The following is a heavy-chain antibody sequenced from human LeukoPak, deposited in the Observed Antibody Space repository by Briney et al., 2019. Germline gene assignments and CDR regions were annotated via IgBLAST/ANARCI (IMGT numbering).Heavy chain of an antibody. J-gene: IGHJ3*02. CDR2: INPESDVT. D-gene: IGHD6-13*01. Sequence: ASVKVSCKASGYIFTGYYMHWVRQAPGQGLEWMGWINPESDVTKYAQKFQGRVTMTRNTSISTAYMELSSLRSEDTAVYYCARGRGSSSWLDAFDIWGQGTMVTVSS. CDR1: GYIFTGYY. CDR3: ARGRGSSSWLDAFDI. V-gene: IGHV1-2*02.